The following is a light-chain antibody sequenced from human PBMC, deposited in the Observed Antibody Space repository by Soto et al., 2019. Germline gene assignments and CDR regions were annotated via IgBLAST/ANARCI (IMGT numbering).Light chain of an antibody. V-gene: IGLV2-8*01. J-gene: IGLJ1*01. CDR1: SSDIGGYNF. CDR2: EIT. Sequence: QSALTQPPSASGSPGQSVTISCTGTSSDIGGYNFVSWYQHHPDRAPKLMIYEITKRPSGVPARFSGSKSDNTASLTVSGLQAEDESDYYCSSYAGSNNYVFGTGTKLTVL. CDR3: SSYAGSNNYV.